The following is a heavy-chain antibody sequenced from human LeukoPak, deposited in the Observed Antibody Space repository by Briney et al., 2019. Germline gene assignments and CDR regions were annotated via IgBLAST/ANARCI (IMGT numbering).Heavy chain of an antibody. D-gene: IGHD2-2*01. Sequence: PSETLSLTCTVSGGSISSYYWNWIRQPPGKGLEWIGSIYYSGSTYYNPSLKSRVTISVDTSKNQFSLKLSSVTAADTAVYYCARRMPYCSSTSRHRYYFDYWGQGTLVTVSS. J-gene: IGHJ4*02. CDR1: GGSISSYY. CDR2: IYYSGST. CDR3: ARRMPYCSSTSRHRYYFDY. V-gene: IGHV4-39*01.